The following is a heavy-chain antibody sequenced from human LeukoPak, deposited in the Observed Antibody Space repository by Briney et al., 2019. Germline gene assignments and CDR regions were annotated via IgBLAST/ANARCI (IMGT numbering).Heavy chain of an antibody. CDR3: ARFGITGDYLY. D-gene: IGHD4-17*01. CDR2: ISSSSSYI. Sequence: AGGSLRLSCAASGFTFSSYSMNWVRQAPVKGLEWVSSISSSSSYIYYADSVKGRFTISRDNAKNSLYLQMNSLRAEDTAVYYCARFGITGDYLYWGQGTLVTVSS. V-gene: IGHV3-21*01. CDR1: GFTFSSYS. J-gene: IGHJ4*02.